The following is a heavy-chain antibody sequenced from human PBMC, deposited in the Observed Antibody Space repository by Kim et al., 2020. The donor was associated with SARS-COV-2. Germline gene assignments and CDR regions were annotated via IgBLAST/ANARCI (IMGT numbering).Heavy chain of an antibody. CDR3: AADRPQPTPLWDDWYFDL. V-gene: IGHV1-58*01. Sequence: SVKVSCKASGFTFTSSAVQWVRQARGQRLEWIGWIVVGSGNTNYAQKFQERVTITRDMSTSTAYMELSSLRSEDTAVYYCAADRPQPTPLWDDWYFDLWGRGTLVTVSS. D-gene: IGHD3-16*01. CDR1: GFTFTSSA. CDR2: IVVGSGNT. J-gene: IGHJ2*01.